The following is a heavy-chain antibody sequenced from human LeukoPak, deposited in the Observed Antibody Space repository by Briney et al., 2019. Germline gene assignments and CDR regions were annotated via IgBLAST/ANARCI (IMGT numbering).Heavy chain of an antibody. J-gene: IGHJ4*02. D-gene: IGHD5-18*01. CDR3: ARGNWGYSYGYSDY. CDR2: ISSSSSYI. Sequence: TGGSLRLSCAASGFTFSSYSMIWVRQAPGKGLEWVSSISSSSSYIYYADSVKGRFTISRDNAKNSLYLQMNSLRAEDTAVYYCARGNWGYSYGYSDYWGQGTLVTVSS. CDR1: GFTFSSYS. V-gene: IGHV3-21*01.